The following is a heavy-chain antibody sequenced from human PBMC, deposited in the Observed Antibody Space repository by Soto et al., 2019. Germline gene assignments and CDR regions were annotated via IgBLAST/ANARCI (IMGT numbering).Heavy chain of an antibody. CDR1: GFTFTSYI. D-gene: IGHD3-16*01. CDR2: IGSIDRYI. CDR3: ARVDKFGGVNDHSDS. J-gene: IGHJ4*02. V-gene: IGHV3-21*01. Sequence: PGGSLTLSCAASGFTFTSYIMNWVRQAPGRGLEWVASIGSIDRYIYYAAPVKRRSTISRNNDKNSLYLQMTSLRAETSAIYYFARVDKFGGVNDHSDSWGQGXQVTVYS.